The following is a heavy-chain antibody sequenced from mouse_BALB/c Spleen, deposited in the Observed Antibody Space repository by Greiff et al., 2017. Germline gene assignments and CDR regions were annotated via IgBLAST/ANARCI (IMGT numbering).Heavy chain of an antibody. V-gene: IGHV1-4*01. CDR3: ARGVVATRGWFAY. J-gene: IGHJ3*01. CDR1: GYTFTSFT. Sequence: QVQLQQSGAELARPGASVKMSCKASGYTFTSFTMHWVKQRPGQGLEWIGYINPSSGYTNYNQKFKDKATLTADKSSSTAYMQLSSLTSEDSAVYYCARGVVATRGWFAYWGQGTLVTVSA. CDR2: INPSSGYT. D-gene: IGHD1-1*01.